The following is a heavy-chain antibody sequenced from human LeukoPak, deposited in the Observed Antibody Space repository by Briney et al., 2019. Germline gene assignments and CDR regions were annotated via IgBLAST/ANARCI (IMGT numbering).Heavy chain of an antibody. CDR3: ARVTAHCSGGSCYSFRFDY. D-gene: IGHD2-15*01. CDR1: GGTFSSYA. CDR2: IIPIFGTA. V-gene: IGHV1-69*13. Sequence: SLKVSCKASGGTFSSYAISWVRQAPGQGLEWMGGIIPIFGTANYAQKFQGRVTITADESTSTAYMELSSLRSEDTAVYYCARVTAHCSGGSCYSFRFDYWGQGTLVTVSS. J-gene: IGHJ4*02.